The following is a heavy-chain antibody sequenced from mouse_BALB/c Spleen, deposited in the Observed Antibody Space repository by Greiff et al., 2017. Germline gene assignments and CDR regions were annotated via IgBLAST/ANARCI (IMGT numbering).Heavy chain of an antibody. CDR3: SSRGYYGRSPYFDY. D-gene: IGHD1-1*01. J-gene: IGHJ2*01. CDR1: GYTFTDYA. V-gene: IGHV1S137*01. Sequence: VQLQQSGAELVRPGVSVTISCKGSGYTFTDYAMHWVKQSHAKSLEWIGVISTYYGDASYNQKFKGKATMTVDKSSSTAYMELARLTSEDSAIYYCSSRGYYGRSPYFDYWGQGTTLTVSS. CDR2: ISTYYGDA.